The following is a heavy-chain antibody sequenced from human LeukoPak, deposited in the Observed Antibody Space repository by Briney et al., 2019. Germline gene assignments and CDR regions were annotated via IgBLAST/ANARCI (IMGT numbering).Heavy chain of an antibody. CDR3: ARDHGYIEMATIGY. CDR1: GYTFTNYA. CDR2: INTNTGGP. Sequence: ASVKVSCKASGYTFTNYAMNWVRQAPGQGLEWMGWINTNTGGPTYAQGFTGHFVFSLDTSVSTAYLQISSLKAEDTAVYYCARDHGYIEMATIGYWGQGTLVTVSS. J-gene: IGHJ4*02. D-gene: IGHD5-24*01. V-gene: IGHV7-4-1*02.